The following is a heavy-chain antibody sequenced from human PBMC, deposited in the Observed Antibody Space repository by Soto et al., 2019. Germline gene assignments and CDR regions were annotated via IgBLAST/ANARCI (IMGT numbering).Heavy chain of an antibody. J-gene: IGHJ4*02. Sequence: QVQLVQSGAEVKKPGASVKVSCKASGYTFTNFGISWVRQAPGQGLEWMGCISAYNGNTNYAQKFRGRVTMTTDTSTSTAYMEVRTLTFDDAAVYYRARGEAPIDYWGQGTLVTVSS. CDR3: ARGEAPIDY. CDR2: ISAYNGNT. CDR1: GYTFTNFG. V-gene: IGHV1-18*01. D-gene: IGHD1-26*01.